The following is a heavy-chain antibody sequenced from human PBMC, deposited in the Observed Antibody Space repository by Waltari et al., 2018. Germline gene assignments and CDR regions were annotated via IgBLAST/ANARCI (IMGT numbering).Heavy chain of an antibody. CDR1: GLPFPHAG. J-gene: IGHJ4*02. CDR3: VTLDYSWNEYFAY. CDR2: IKSETAGGTA. Sequence: EVQLVESGGGLVKPGGSLSPPCVDSGLPFPHAGLNWVRQAPGRGLEWLVRIKSETAGGTADYAAPVKDRFTISRDDSKNTLFLEMKSLKNDDTAVYYCVTLDYSWNEYFAYWGPGTLVTVSA. D-gene: IGHD1-1*01. V-gene: IGHV3-15*01.